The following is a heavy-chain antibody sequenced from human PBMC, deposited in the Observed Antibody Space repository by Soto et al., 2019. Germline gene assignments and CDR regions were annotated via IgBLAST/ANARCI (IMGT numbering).Heavy chain of an antibody. Sequence: QVQLVESGGGVVQPGRSLRLSCAASGFTFSGYGMHWVRQAPGKVLEWVALISYAGSNKYYADSVKGRFTISRDNSKNTLYLQMNSLRAEDAAVYYCSKDKGPYSYGPYGMDVWGQGTTVTVSS. V-gene: IGHV3-30*18. CDR1: GFTFSGYG. J-gene: IGHJ6*02. CDR2: ISYAGSNK. D-gene: IGHD5-18*01. CDR3: SKDKGPYSYGPYGMDV.